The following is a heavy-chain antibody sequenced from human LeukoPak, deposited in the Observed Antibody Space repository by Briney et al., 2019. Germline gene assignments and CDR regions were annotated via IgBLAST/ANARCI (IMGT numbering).Heavy chain of an antibody. Sequence: GASVKVSCKASGYTFTSYGISWVRQAPGQGLGWMGWISAYNGNTNYAQKLQGRVTMTTDTSTSTAYMELRSLRSDDTAVYYCARGVIIGYSYGYVFDYWGQGTLVTVSS. CDR3: ARGVIIGYSYGYVFDY. CDR2: ISAYNGNT. CDR1: GYTFTSYG. J-gene: IGHJ4*02. V-gene: IGHV1-18*01. D-gene: IGHD5-18*01.